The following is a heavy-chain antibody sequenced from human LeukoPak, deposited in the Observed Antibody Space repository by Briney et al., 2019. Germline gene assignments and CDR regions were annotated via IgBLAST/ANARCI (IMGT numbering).Heavy chain of an antibody. CDR3: AGPSGVGAFDI. V-gene: IGHV3-74*03. CDR1: GFTFSSHW. Sequence: GGSLRLSCAASGFTFSSHWMHWVRQGPGKGLVWVSRISSDGRSTEYADSVKGRFTISRDNAKNTVYLQMNSLRVDDTAVYYCAGPSGVGAFDIWGQGTNVTVSS. J-gene: IGHJ3*02. CDR2: ISSDGRST.